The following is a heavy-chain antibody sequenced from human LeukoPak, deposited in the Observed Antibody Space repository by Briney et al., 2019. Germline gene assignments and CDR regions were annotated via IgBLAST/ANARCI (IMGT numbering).Heavy chain of an antibody. J-gene: IGHJ6*03. CDR2: IKSKTDGGTT. Sequence: PGGSLRLSCAASGFTFRNAWMSWVRQAPGKGPEWVGHIKSKTDGGTTDYAAPVKGRFTISRDDSKNTLYLQMNSLKTEDTAVYYCSHGRSGYDSYYYYYYMEVWGKGTTVAVSS. CDR3: SHGRSGYDSYYYYYYMEV. CDR1: GFTFRNAW. V-gene: IGHV3-15*01. D-gene: IGHD5-12*01.